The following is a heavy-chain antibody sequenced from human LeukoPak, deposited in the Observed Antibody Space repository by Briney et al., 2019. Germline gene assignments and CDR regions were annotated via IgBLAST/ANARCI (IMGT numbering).Heavy chain of an antibody. CDR3: AKRLDIISDY. CDR1: GFTVSSKY. D-gene: IGHD3-9*01. J-gene: IGHJ4*02. Sequence: GGSLRLSCVASGFTVSSKYMSWVRQAPGKGLEWLSVFYSGGSTYYTASVKGRFTVSRDNSENTLYLQMNSLKAEDTAIYYCAKRLDIISDYWGQGTLVTVSS. V-gene: IGHV3-53*01. CDR2: FYSGGST.